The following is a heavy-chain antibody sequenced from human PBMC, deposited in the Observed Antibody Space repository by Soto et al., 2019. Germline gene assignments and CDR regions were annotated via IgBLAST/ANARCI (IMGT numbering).Heavy chain of an antibody. J-gene: IGHJ5*02. V-gene: IGHV4-34*01. CDR3: ARGGNSYGSSSKGRENWFDP. D-gene: IGHD6-6*01. Sequence: SETLSLTCAVYGGSFSGYYWSWIRQPPGKGLEWIGEINHSGSTNYNPSLKSRVTISVDTSKNQFSLKLSSVTAADTAVYYCARGGNSYGSSSKGRENWFDPGAREPWSPSPQ. CDR2: INHSGST. CDR1: GGSFSGYY.